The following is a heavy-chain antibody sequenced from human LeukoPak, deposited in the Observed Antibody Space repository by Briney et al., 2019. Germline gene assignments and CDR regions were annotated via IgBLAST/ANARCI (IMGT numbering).Heavy chain of an antibody. CDR2: IIPIFGTA. CDR1: GGTFSSYA. V-gene: IGHV1-69*01. CDR3: ARDRGWAGYSYGIYY. J-gene: IGHJ4*02. D-gene: IGHD5-18*01. Sequence: SVTVSCTASGGTFSSYAISWVRQAPGQGLEWMGGIIPIFGTANYAQKLQGRVTITADESTSTAYMELSSLRSEDTAVYYCARDRGWAGYSYGIYYWGQGTLVTVSS.